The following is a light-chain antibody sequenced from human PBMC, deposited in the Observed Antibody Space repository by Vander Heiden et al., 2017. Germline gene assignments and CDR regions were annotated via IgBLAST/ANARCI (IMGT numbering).Light chain of an antibody. CDR3: LQDASSPTT. Sequence: EIVLTQSPGTLSLSPGERATLSCRASQSVSSSYLAWYQQKPGQAPRLLIYGASSRATGIPDRFRGSGSRTDFTLTISRLEPEDFAVYYCLQDASSPTTFGQGTLMEIK. CDR1: QSVSSSY. CDR2: GAS. V-gene: IGKV3-20*01. J-gene: IGKJ5*01.